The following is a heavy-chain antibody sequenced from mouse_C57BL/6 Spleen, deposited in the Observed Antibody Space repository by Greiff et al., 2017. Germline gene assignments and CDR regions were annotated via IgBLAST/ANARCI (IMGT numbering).Heavy chain of an antibody. Sequence: EVKLLESGPELVKPGASVKISCKASGYSFTDYNMNWVKQSNGKSLEWIGVINPNYGTTSYNQKFKGKATLTVDQSSSTAYMQLNSLTSEDSAVYYCARPIYYGNYGGFAYWVQGTLVTVSA. D-gene: IGHD2-1*01. CDR3: ARPIYYGNYGGFAY. CDR2: INPNYGTT. CDR1: GYSFTDYN. V-gene: IGHV1-39*01. J-gene: IGHJ3*01.